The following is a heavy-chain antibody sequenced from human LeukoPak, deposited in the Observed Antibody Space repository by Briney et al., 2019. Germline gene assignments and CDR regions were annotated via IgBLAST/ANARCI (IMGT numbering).Heavy chain of an antibody. CDR1: GYTFTSYD. Sequence: ASVNVSCKASGYTFTSYDINWVRQATGQGLEWMGWMNPNSGNTGYAQKFQGRVTITRNTSISTAYMELSSLRSEDTAVYYCARGRGGTPYYYYYMDVWGKGTTVTVSS. CDR2: MNPNSGNT. V-gene: IGHV1-8*03. J-gene: IGHJ6*03. D-gene: IGHD1-1*01. CDR3: ARGRGGTPYYYYYMDV.